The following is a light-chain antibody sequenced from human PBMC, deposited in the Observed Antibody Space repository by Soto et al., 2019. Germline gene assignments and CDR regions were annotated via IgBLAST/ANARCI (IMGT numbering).Light chain of an antibody. V-gene: IGKV1-5*01. J-gene: IGKJ5*01. CDR1: QRISTW. CDR3: QQYYSYPIT. Sequence: DIQMTQSPSTLSASVGDAVTITCRASQRISTWLAWYQQKPGKAPKLLIYAASTLQSGVPSRFSGSGSGTDFTLTSSCLQSEDFATYYCQQYYSYPITFGQGTRLEIK. CDR2: AAS.